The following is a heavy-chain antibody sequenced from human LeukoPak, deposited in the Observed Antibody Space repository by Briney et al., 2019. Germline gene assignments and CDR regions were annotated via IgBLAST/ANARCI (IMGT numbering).Heavy chain of an antibody. V-gene: IGHV4-39*01. CDR1: GDPISSCTYY. CDR2: VFDSGST. CDR3: ARLHRRNPGPDY. D-gene: IGHD1-14*01. Sequence: SETLSLTCTVSGDPISSCTYYWGWIRQSPGKGLEWIGVVFDSGSTDYNPSLKSRVTISVDTSKNQFSLKLSSMTAADTAIYYCARLHRRNPGPDYWGQGTRVTVSS. J-gene: IGHJ4*02.